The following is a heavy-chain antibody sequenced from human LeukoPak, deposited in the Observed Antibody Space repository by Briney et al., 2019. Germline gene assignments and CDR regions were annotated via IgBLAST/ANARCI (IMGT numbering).Heavy chain of an antibody. CDR1: GFTFSSYA. J-gene: IGHJ4*02. D-gene: IGHD3-3*01. CDR2: ISGSGNST. V-gene: IGHV3-23*01. CDR3: AKDRNFWSGFPNYFDY. Sequence: PAGGSLRLSCATSGFTFSSYAMNWVRQAPGKGLEWVSIISGSGNSTYYADSVKGRFTISRDNSENTRYLQMNSLRAEDTAVYYCAKDRNFWSGFPNYFDYWGQGAPVTVSS.